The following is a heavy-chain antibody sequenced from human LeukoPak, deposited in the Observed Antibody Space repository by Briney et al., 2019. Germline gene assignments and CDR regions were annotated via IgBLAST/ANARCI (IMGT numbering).Heavy chain of an antibody. J-gene: IGHJ4*02. V-gene: IGHV3-23*01. Sequence: GGSLRPSCAASGFTFNNYAMYRVRQAPGKGLEWVSGVFGSGGSAHYADSVKGRFTISRDNSKNTVYLEINSLRAEDTAIYYCGKTTTGYSSGRYPGWPVDYWGQGTLVTVSS. CDR2: VFGSGGSA. CDR1: GFTFNNYA. CDR3: GKTTTGYSSGRYPGWPVDY. D-gene: IGHD6-19*01.